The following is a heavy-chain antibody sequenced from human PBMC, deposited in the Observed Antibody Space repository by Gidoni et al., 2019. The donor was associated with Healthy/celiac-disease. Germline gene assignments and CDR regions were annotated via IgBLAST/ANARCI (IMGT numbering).Heavy chain of an antibody. D-gene: IGHD3-22*01. CDR1: GYTFTSYA. J-gene: IGHJ4*02. CDR3: ARVVVVITGDYFDY. CDR2: INAGNGNT. Sequence: QVQLVQSGAEVKKPGASVKVSCKASGYTFTSYAMHWVRQAPGQRLEWMGWINAGNGNTKYSQKFQGRVTITRDTSASTDYMELSSLRSEDTAVYYCARVVVVITGDYFDYGGQGTLVTVSS. V-gene: IGHV1-3*01.